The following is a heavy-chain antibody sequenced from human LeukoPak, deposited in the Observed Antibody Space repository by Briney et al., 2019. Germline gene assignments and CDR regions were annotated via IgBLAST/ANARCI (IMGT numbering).Heavy chain of an antibody. Sequence: SVKVSCKASGGTFSSYAISWVRQAPGQGLEWMGRIIPIFGIANYAQKSQGRVTITADKSTSTAYMELSSLRSEDTAVYYCANEPGVEMATIRSSAPVWGQGTLVTVSS. J-gene: IGHJ4*02. CDR1: GGTFSSYA. D-gene: IGHD5-24*01. CDR3: ANEPGVEMATIRSSAPV. V-gene: IGHV1-69*04. CDR2: IIPIFGIA.